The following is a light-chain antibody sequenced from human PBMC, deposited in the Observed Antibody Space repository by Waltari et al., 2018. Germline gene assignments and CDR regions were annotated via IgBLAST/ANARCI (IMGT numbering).Light chain of an antibody. CDR1: NLGDSY. CDR2: QDT. Sequence: SSELTQPPSVAVSPGQRANITCSGDNLGDSYVSWYQQKPGQSPILIIYQDTKRPSGIPERFSGSNSGNTATLTIGGTQTMDEADYYCQAWDSRGVFGGGTKLTVL. V-gene: IGLV3-1*01. CDR3: QAWDSRGV. J-gene: IGLJ3*02.